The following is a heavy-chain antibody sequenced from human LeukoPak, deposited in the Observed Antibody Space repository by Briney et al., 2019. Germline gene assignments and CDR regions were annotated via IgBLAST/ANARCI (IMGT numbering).Heavy chain of an antibody. CDR2: IYPDDSDT. Sequence: GESLKISCKGSGYSFSNYWIGWVRQTPGKGLEWMGIIYPDDSDTRYSPSFQGQVAISVDKSISTAYLQWSSLRASDSAIYYCARYRHCSGGSCRNWFDPWGQGTLVTVSS. CDR1: GYSFSNYW. CDR3: ARYRHCSGGSCRNWFDP. J-gene: IGHJ5*02. D-gene: IGHD2-15*01. V-gene: IGHV5-51*01.